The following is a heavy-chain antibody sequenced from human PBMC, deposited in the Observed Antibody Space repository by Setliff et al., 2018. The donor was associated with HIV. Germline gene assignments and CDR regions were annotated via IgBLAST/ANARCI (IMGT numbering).Heavy chain of an antibody. J-gene: IGHJ6*03. CDR3: ATRGDLLGRRASTVTVYYYYLDV. CDR2: FVPEHSET. V-gene: IGHV1-24*01. D-gene: IGHD4-17*01. CDR1: GYTLTELS. Sequence: ASVKVSCKVSGYTLTELSIHWVRQAPGKGLEWMGGFVPEHSETIYAQKFQGRVTMTEDTSTDTAFMELSGLTSEGTAVYYCATRGDLLGRRASTVTVYYYYLDVWGNGTTVTVSS.